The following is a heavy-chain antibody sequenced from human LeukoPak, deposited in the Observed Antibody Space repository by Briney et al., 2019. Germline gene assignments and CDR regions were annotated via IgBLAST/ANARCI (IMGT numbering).Heavy chain of an antibody. CDR1: GGSISSYY. V-gene: IGHV4-59*01. D-gene: IGHD3-9*01. J-gene: IGHJ4*02. CDR2: IYYSGST. CDR3: ARYPVLRYPFDY. Sequence: SETLSLTCTVSGGSISSYYWSWIRQPPGKGLEWIGYIYYSGSTNYNPSLKSRVTISADTSKNQFSLKLSSVTAADTAVYYCARYPVLRYPFDYWGQGTLVTVSS.